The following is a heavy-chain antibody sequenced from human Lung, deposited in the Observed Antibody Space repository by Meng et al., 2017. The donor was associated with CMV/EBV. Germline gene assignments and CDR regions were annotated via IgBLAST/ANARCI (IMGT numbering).Heavy chain of an antibody. Sequence: SQTXSLTXXVSGASLGAYNSYWGWIRQSPGKGLEWIGSLTYEESTFYYPSLKRRSTISMDASNNQCSLRLTSVTAADTAVYYYAREGTTDSEGYFERWGRGXLVTVSS. CDR2: LTYEEST. D-gene: IGHD2/OR15-2a*01. CDR3: AREGTTDSEGYFER. V-gene: IGHV4-39*07. J-gene: IGHJ2*01. CDR1: GASLGAYNSY.